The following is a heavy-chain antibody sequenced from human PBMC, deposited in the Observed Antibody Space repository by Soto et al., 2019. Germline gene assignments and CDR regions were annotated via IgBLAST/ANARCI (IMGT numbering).Heavy chain of an antibody. CDR3: AKGYCSSTTCYSPFDY. V-gene: IGHV3-48*02. D-gene: IGHD2-2*01. Sequence: PGGSLRLSCAASGFTLSSYSMDWVRQAPGKGLDWVSYISRTSSAIYYADSVKGRFTISRDNANNLLFLQMNSLRDEDTAVYYCAKGYCSSTTCYSPFDYWGQGTLVTVS. CDR1: GFTLSSYS. CDR2: ISRTSSAI. J-gene: IGHJ4*02.